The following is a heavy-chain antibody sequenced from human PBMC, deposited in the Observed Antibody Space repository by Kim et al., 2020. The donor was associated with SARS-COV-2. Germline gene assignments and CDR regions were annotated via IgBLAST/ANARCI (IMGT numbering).Heavy chain of an antibody. J-gene: IGHJ5*02. Sequence: SETLSLTCTVSGGSISSYYWSGIRQPPGKGLEGIGYIYDSGSTNYNPSLKSLVTISVDTSKNKFSLKLSSVTAADTAVYYCARVALGYCSSTSCHKGFDPWVQRTLVSVSS. CDR2: IYDSGST. D-gene: IGHD2-2*01. CDR1: GGSISSYY. CDR3: ARVALGYCSSTSCHKGFDP. V-gene: IGHV4-59*01.